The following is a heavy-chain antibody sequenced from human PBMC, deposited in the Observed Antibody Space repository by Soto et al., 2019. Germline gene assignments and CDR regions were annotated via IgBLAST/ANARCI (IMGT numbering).Heavy chain of an antibody. CDR3: ARESNHILTGPPWVWYFDL. Sequence: QVQLQQWGAGPLRPLETLSLTCGVSGGSFSGYYWAWIRQSPGKGLEWIGEINDSGSINYNPSLKSRVSISVDTSKNHYSLNPRSVTAADTSVYYCARESNHILTGPPWVWYFDLWGRGTLVTVSS. J-gene: IGHJ2*01. CDR2: INDSGSI. CDR1: GGSFSGYY. V-gene: IGHV4-34*01. D-gene: IGHD3-9*01.